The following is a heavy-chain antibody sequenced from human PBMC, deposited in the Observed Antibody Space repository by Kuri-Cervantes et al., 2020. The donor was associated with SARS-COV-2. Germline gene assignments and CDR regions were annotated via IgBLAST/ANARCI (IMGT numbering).Heavy chain of an antibody. CDR2: IKSKTDGGTT. V-gene: IGHV3-15*01. CDR3: TTDSITGPIMDV. Sequence: GGSLRLSCAASGFTVSSNYMSWVRQAPGKGLEWVGRIKSKTDGGTTDYAAPVKGRFTISRDDSKNTLYLQMNSLKTEDTAVYYCTTDSITGPIMDVWGKGTTVTVSS. D-gene: IGHD1-20*01. CDR1: GFTVSSNY. J-gene: IGHJ6*03.